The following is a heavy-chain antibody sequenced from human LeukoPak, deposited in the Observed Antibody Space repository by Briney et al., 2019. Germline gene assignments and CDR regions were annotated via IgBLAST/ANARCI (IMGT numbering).Heavy chain of an antibody. J-gene: IGHJ4*02. D-gene: IGHD5-18*01. Sequence: GGSLRLSCAASGFTFSSYWMSWVRQAPGKGLEWVANTNKDGSEKYYVDSVKGRFTISRDNAKTSLYLQMISLRAEDTAVYYCARHLSGVTGYTYGRGIDYWGQGTLVTVSS. CDR1: GFTFSSYW. CDR2: TNKDGSEK. V-gene: IGHV3-7*01. CDR3: ARHLSGVTGYTYGRGIDY.